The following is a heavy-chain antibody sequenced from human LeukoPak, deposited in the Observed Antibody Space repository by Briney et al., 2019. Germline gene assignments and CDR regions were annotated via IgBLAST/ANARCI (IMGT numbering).Heavy chain of an antibody. CDR2: IYYSGST. CDR3: ARRYLRNWFDP. CDR1: GGSISGSSYY. J-gene: IGHJ5*02. Sequence: SETLSLTCTVSGGSISGSSYYWGWIRQPPGKGLEWIGSIYYSGSTYYNPSLKSRVTISVDTSKNQFSLKLSSVTAADTAVYYCARRYLRNWFDPWGQGTLVTVSS. V-gene: IGHV4-39*01. D-gene: IGHD1-1*01.